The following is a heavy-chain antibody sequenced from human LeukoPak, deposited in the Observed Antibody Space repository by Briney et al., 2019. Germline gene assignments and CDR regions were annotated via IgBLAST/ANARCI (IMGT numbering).Heavy chain of an antibody. D-gene: IGHD4-11*01. Sequence: GGSLRLSCAVSGFTFSTYWMSWVRQAPGKGLEWVANIKQDGSDTYYVDSVKGRFTISRDNAKNSLYLQMNSLRAEDTAVYYCVRGVPKTSYYYYYMDVWGKGTTVTVSS. J-gene: IGHJ6*03. CDR1: GFTFSTYW. CDR2: IKQDGSDT. V-gene: IGHV3-7*01. CDR3: VRGVPKTSYYYYYMDV.